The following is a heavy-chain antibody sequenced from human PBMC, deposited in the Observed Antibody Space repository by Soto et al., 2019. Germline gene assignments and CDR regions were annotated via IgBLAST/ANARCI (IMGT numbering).Heavy chain of an antibody. CDR2: IYYSGST. Sequence: QVQLQESGPGLVKPSQTLSLTCTVSGGSISSGDYYWSWIRQPPGKGLEWIGYIYYSGSTYYNPSLKSRVTISVDPSKNQFSLTLSSVTAADTAVYYCARGPSYCSSTSCYTGWWFDPWGQGTLVTVSS. CDR1: GGSISSGDYY. J-gene: IGHJ5*02. CDR3: ARGPSYCSSTSCYTGWWFDP. V-gene: IGHV4-30-4*01. D-gene: IGHD2-2*02.